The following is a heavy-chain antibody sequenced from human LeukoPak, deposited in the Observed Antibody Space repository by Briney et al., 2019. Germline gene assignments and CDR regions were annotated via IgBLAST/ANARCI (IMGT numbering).Heavy chain of an antibody. Sequence: SETLSLTCTVSGGSISSYYWSWIRQRPGKGLEWIGYVYYSGSTNYNPSLKSRVTISVDTSKNQFSLKLSSVTAADTAVYYCARDLNPYYYDSSGYGFDIWGQGTMVTVSS. D-gene: IGHD3-22*01. V-gene: IGHV4-59*01. CDR3: ARDLNPYYYDSSGYGFDI. CDR1: GGSISSYY. J-gene: IGHJ3*02. CDR2: VYYSGST.